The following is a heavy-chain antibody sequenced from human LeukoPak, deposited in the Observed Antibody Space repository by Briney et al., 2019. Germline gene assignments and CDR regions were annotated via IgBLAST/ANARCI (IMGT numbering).Heavy chain of an antibody. CDR1: GGSFSGYY. CDR2: INHSGST. D-gene: IGHD6-6*01. V-gene: IGHV4-34*01. J-gene: IGHJ6*03. CDR3: AGRPGSSSFYYYYYYMDV. Sequence: SETLSLTCAVYGGSFSGYYWSWIRQPPGKGLEWIGEINHSGSTNYNPSLKSRVTISVDTSKNQFSLKLSSVTAADTAVYYCAGRPGSSSFYYYYYYMDVWGKGTTVTVSS.